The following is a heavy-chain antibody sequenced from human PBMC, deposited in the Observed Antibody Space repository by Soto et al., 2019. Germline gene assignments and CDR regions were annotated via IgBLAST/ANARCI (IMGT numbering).Heavy chain of an antibody. CDR3: ARGRTGTTSYLDY. J-gene: IGHJ4*02. Sequence: VASVKVSCKASGYTFTGYYLHWVRQAPGQGLEWMGWINPNSGGTNYAQKFQGRVTMTRDTSISTAYMELSRLRSDDTAVYYCARGRTGTTSYLDYWGQGNLVTVSS. CDR2: INPNSGGT. D-gene: IGHD1-1*01. V-gene: IGHV1-2*02. CDR1: GYTFTGYY.